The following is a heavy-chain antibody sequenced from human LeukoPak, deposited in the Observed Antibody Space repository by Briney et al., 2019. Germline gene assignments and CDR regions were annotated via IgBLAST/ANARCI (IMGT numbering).Heavy chain of an antibody. CDR1: GFTFSTFG. Sequence: GGSLRLSCAASGFTFSTFGMHWVRQAPGKGLEWVAVLSYDGGDKYYADSVKGRFTISRDNSKNTLYLQMDSLRPEDTAVYYCAKDIEHYVVIPAALYYWGQGTLVTVSS. J-gene: IGHJ4*02. D-gene: IGHD2-2*01. CDR2: LSYDGGDK. CDR3: AKDIEHYVVIPAALYY. V-gene: IGHV3-30*18.